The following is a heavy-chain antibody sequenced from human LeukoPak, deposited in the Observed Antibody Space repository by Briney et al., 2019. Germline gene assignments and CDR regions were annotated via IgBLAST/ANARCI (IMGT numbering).Heavy chain of an antibody. CDR1: GFTLSRHW. CDR3: AREEICANGVWSSHMDV. V-gene: IGHV3-74*01. D-gene: IGHD2-8*01. CDR2: INGDGSSI. J-gene: IGHJ6*03. Sequence: GGSLRLSSAVSGFTLSRHWMHWVRQAPGKGLVWVSRINGDGSSISYVDSVKGRLTISRDNAKNTLYLQMRGLRAEDTAVYYCAREEICANGVWSSHMDVWGGGTTVTVSS.